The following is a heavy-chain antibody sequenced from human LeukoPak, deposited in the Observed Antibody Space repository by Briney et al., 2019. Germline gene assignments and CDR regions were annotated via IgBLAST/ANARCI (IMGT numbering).Heavy chain of an antibody. Sequence: SETLSLTCTVSGGSISSHYWSWIRQPPGKGLEWIGYIYYSGSTNYNPSLKSRVTISVDTSKNQFSLKLSSVTAADTAVYYCAREGWELPRTFDIWGQGTMVTVSS. CDR2: IYYSGST. CDR1: GGSISSHY. D-gene: IGHD1-26*01. V-gene: IGHV4-59*11. J-gene: IGHJ3*02. CDR3: AREGWELPRTFDI.